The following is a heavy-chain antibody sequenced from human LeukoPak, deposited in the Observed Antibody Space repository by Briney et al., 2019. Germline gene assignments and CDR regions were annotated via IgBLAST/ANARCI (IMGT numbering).Heavy chain of an antibody. CDR3: ASQYIVVVPAARFDAFDI. Sequence: ASVKVSCKASGYTFTSYDINWVRQATGQGLEWMGWMNPNSGNTGYAQKFQGRVTMTRNTSISTAYMELSSLRSEDTAVYYCASQYIVVVPAARFDAFDIWGQGTMVTVSS. V-gene: IGHV1-8*01. D-gene: IGHD2-2*01. CDR2: MNPNSGNT. J-gene: IGHJ3*02. CDR1: GYTFTSYD.